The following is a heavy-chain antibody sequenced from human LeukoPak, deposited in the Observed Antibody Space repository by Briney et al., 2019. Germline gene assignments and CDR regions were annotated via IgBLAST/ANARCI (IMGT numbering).Heavy chain of an antibody. CDR3: ARDSGRVNY. CDR1: GFTFSSYW. CDR2: IKQDGSEK. V-gene: IGHV3-7*01. Sequence: GGSLRLSCAASGFTFSSYWMSWVRQAPGKGLEWVANIKQDGSEKNYVDSVKGRFTISRDNAKNSLFLQMNSLRPEDTAVYYCARDSGRVNYWGQGTLVTVSP. D-gene: IGHD6-19*01. J-gene: IGHJ4*02.